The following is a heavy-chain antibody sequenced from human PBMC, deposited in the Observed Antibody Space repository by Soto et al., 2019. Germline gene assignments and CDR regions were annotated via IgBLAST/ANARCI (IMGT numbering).Heavy chain of an antibody. CDR2: ISYDGSNK. V-gene: IGHV3-30*03. J-gene: IGHJ5*02. D-gene: IGHD2-2*01. Sequence: QVQLVESGGGVVQPGRSLRLSCAASGFTFSSYGMHWVRQAPGKGLEWVAVISYDGSNKYYADSVKGRFTISRDNSKNTLYLQMNSVRAEDTAVYYCAASRDIVVVPAAMPSSWGQGTLVTVSS. CDR1: GFTFSSYG. CDR3: AASRDIVVVPAAMPSS.